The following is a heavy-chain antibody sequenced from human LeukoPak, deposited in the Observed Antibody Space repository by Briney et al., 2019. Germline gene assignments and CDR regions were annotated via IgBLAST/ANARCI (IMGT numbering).Heavy chain of an antibody. CDR1: GGSISSGDYY. CDR2: IYYSGST. D-gene: IGHD3-3*01. V-gene: IGHV4-30-4*01. CDR3: ARATQYYDFWSGYYGPYFDY. Sequence: SQTLSLTCTVSGGSISSGDYYWGWIRQPPGKGLEWIGYIYYSGSTYYNPSLKSRVTISVERSKNQFSLKLSSVTAADTAVYYCARATQYYDFWSGYYGPYFDYWGQGTLVTVSS. J-gene: IGHJ4*02.